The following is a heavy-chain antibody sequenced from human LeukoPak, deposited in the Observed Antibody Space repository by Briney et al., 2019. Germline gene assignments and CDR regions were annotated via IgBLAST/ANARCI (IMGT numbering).Heavy chain of an antibody. D-gene: IGHD1-26*01. CDR3: ARADSGSYYFHYYGMDV. CDR1: GYTFTGYY. CDR2: INPNSGGT. Sequence: GASVKVSCKASGYTFTGYYMHWVRQAPGQGLEWMGWINPNSGGTDYAQKFQGRVTMTRDTSISTAYIELSRLRSDDTAVYYCARADSGSYYFHYYGMDVWGQGTTVTVSS. V-gene: IGHV1-2*02. J-gene: IGHJ6*02.